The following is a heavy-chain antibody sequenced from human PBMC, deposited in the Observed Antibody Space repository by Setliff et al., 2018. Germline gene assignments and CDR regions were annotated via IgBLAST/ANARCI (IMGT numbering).Heavy chain of an antibody. CDR3: ARDSVTMVRGVIRSYYYYYMDV. D-gene: IGHD3-10*01. V-gene: IGHV3-21*04. Sequence: GSLRLSCAASGFTFSNYSMNWARQAPGKGLEWVSSITSSSSYTNYADSVKGRFTISRDNAKNSLYLQMNSLRAEDTAVYYCARDSVTMVRGVIRSYYYYYMDVWGKGTTVTVSS. CDR2: ITSSSSYT. J-gene: IGHJ6*03. CDR1: GFTFSNYS.